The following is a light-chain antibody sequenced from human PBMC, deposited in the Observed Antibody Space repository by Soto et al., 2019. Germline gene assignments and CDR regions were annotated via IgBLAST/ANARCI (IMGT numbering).Light chain of an antibody. CDR2: RND. Sequence: QSVLTQPPSASGTPGQRVTISCAGSISNLGSNFGFWYQQLPGAAPKLLISRNDQRPSGVPDRFSGSKSGTSASLAISWLRSEDEADYHCAAWDDGLRGVVFGGGTKLTVL. CDR1: ISNLGSNF. V-gene: IGLV1-47*01. CDR3: AAWDDGLRGVV. J-gene: IGLJ3*02.